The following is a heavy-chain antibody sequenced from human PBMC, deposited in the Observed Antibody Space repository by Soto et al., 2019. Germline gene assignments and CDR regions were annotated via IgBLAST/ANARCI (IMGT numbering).Heavy chain of an antibody. V-gene: IGHV5-51*01. D-gene: IGHD2-2*01. CDR3: ALVPAAMTSGY. CDR2: IYPGDSDT. Sequence: GESLKISCKASGYSFTTYWIGWVRQMPGKGLEWMGIIYPGDSDTKYSPSLQGQVSISADTSISTAYLQWTSLKASDTAMYYCALVPAAMTSGYWGQGTLVTVS. J-gene: IGHJ4*02. CDR1: GYSFTTYW.